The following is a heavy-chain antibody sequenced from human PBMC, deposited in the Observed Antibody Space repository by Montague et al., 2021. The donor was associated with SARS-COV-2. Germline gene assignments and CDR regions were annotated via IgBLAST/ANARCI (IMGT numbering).Heavy chain of an antibody. Sequence: SETLSLTCYVSGVSISSSSYYWSWVRQPPGKGLEWIGYVYHTGSTNYNPSLKSRVTLSIDTSKNQFSLNLTSVTAADTAVYYCVREKYYFDDSGSKWGQGTLVTV. CDR1: GVSISSSSYY. V-gene: IGHV4-61*01. CDR3: VREKYYFDDSGSK. CDR2: VYHTGST. D-gene: IGHD3-22*01. J-gene: IGHJ4*02.